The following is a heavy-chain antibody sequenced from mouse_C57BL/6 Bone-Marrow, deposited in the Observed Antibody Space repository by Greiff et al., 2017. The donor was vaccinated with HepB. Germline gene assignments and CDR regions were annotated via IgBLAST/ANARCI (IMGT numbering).Heavy chain of an antibody. Sequence: EVQLQEPEGGLVQPGRSMKLSCTASGFTFSDYYMAWVRQVPEKGLEWVANINHDGSSTYYLDYLKSRSIMSRDNAKNILYLQMSSLKSEDTATYYCARGHEYDGGPAMDYWGQGTSVTVSS. CDR1: GFTFSDYY. CDR2: INHDGSST. J-gene: IGHJ4*01. V-gene: IGHV5-16*01. D-gene: IGHD2-4*01. CDR3: ARGHEYDGGPAMDY.